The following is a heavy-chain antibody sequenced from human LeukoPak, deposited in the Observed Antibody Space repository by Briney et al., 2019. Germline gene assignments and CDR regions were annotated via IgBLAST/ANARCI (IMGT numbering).Heavy chain of an antibody. CDR2: IYPSGGST. V-gene: IGHV1-46*01. CDR3: ARDGGTSPLQH. J-gene: IGHJ1*01. CDR1: GYTFTSYY. D-gene: IGHD2-15*01. Sequence: ASVKVSCKASGYTFTSYYMHWVRQAPGQGLEWMGIIYPSGGSTSYAQKFQGRVTMTRDMSTSTVYMELSSLRSEDTAVYYCARDGGTSPLQHWGQGTLVTVSS.